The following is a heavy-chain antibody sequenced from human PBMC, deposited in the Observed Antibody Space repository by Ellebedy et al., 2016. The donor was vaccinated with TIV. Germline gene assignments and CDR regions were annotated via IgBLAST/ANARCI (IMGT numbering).Heavy chain of an antibody. V-gene: IGHV3-30-3*01. Sequence: GGSLRLSCAASGFTFSSYAMHWVRQAPGKGLEWVAVTSHDGSNKYYAGSVKGRFTISRDNSKSTLYLQMNSLRAEDTAVYYCARDGSGWDTEHYFDSWGQGTLVTVSS. CDR3: ARDGSGWDTEHYFDS. D-gene: IGHD6-19*01. CDR2: TSHDGSNK. J-gene: IGHJ4*02. CDR1: GFTFSSYA.